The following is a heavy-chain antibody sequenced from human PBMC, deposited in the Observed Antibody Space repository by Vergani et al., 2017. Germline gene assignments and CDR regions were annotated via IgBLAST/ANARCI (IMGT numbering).Heavy chain of an antibody. Sequence: QVQLQESGPGLVKPSETLSLTCTVSGGSISSYYWSWIRQPPGKGLEWIGYIYYSGSTNYNPSLKSRVTISVDTSKNQFSLKLSSVTAADTAVYYCARVPEGVHPFSWGFGPESGFDYWGQGTLVTVSS. J-gene: IGHJ4*02. CDR1: GGSISSYY. V-gene: IGHV4-59*08. CDR3: ARVPEGVHPFSWGFGPESGFDY. D-gene: IGHD3-3*01. CDR2: IYYSGST.